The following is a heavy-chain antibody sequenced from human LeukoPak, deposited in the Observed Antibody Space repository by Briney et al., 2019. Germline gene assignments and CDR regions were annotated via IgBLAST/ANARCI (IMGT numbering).Heavy chain of an antibody. V-gene: IGHV3-66*01. CDR2: IYSGGST. CDR1: GFTVSSNY. CDR3: AKDIAVAVDRMNWFDP. J-gene: IGHJ5*02. Sequence: PGGSLRLSCAASGFTVSSNYMSWVRQAPGKGLEWVSVIYSGGSTYYADSVKGRFTISRDNSKNTLYLQMNSLRAEDTAVYYCAKDIAVAVDRMNWFDPWGQGTLVTVSS. D-gene: IGHD6-19*01.